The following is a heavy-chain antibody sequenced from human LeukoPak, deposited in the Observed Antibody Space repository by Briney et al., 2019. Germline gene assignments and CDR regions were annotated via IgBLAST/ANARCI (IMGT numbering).Heavy chain of an antibody. CDR2: IYYSGSA. CDR1: GGSISSSSSY. J-gene: IGHJ3*02. Sequence: SETLSLTCTVSGGSISSSSSYCGWIRQPPGKGLEWIGSIYYSGSAYYNPSLKSRVTISVDPSKNQFSLKLTSVTAADTAVYYCARAYYDTSGPSRWADAFDIWGQGTMVTVSS. CDR3: ARAYYDTSGPSRWADAFDI. V-gene: IGHV4-39*01. D-gene: IGHD3-22*01.